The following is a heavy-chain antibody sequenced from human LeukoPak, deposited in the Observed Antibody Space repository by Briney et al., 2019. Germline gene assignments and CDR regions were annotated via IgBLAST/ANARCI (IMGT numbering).Heavy chain of an antibody. CDR1: GGSISSGSYY. V-gene: IGHV4-39*07. J-gene: IGHJ3*02. CDR3: ASRYFDWDEHAFDI. D-gene: IGHD3-9*01. CDR2: IYYSGST. Sequence: SETLSLTCTVSGGSISSGSYYWGWIRQPPGKGPEWIGSIYYSGSTYYNPSLKSRVTISVDTSKNQFSLKLSSVTAADTAVYYCASRYFDWDEHAFDIWGQGTMVTVSS.